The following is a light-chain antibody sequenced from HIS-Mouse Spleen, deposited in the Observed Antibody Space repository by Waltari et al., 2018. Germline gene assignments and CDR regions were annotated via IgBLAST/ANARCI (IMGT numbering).Light chain of an antibody. V-gene: IGLV3-21*03. CDR1: NIGSKR. J-gene: IGLJ2*01. Sequence: SYVLTQPPSVSVAPGKTARITCGGNNIGSKRVHWYQQKPGQAPVRVVYDDSDRPSGMAEGVACSNSVHPAPLTISRVDAGDEADYYWQVWDSSSGHVVFGGGTKLTVL. CDR2: DDS. CDR3: QVWDSSSGHVV.